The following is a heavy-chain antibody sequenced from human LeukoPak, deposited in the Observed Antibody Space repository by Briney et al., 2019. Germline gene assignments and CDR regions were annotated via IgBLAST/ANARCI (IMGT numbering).Heavy chain of an antibody. V-gene: IGHV1-2*02. CDR1: GYTFTDYY. D-gene: IGHD1-26*01. CDR2: INPNSGGT. Sequence: ASVKVSCKASGYTFTDYYMHWVRQAPGQGLEWMGWINPNSGGTNYAQKFQGRVTMTRDTSISTAYMELSRLRSDDTAVYYCARLSPTTLGAFDIWGQGTMVTVSS. CDR3: ARLSPTTLGAFDI. J-gene: IGHJ3*02.